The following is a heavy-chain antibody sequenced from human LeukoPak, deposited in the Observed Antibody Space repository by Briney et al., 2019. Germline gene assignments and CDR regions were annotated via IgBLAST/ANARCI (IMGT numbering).Heavy chain of an antibody. CDR3: ARFYDILTGSPPGAFDI. CDR1: GYSFTSYW. Sequence: GGSLEISCQGSGYSFTSYWIGWGRQLPGKGLGGMGIIYPGDSDTRYSPSFQGQVTISADKSISTAYLQWSSLKASDTAMYYCARFYDILTGSPPGAFDIWGQGTMVTVSS. J-gene: IGHJ3*02. V-gene: IGHV5-51*01. CDR2: IYPGDSDT. D-gene: IGHD3-9*01.